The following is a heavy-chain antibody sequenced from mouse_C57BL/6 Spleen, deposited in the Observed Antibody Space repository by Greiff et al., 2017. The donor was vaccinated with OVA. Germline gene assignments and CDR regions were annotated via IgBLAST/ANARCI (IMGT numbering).Heavy chain of an antibody. CDR1: GYTFTSYT. Sequence: QVQLKESGAELARPGASVKMSCKASGYTFTSYTMHWVKQRPGQGLEWIGYINPSSGYTKYNQKFKDKATLTADKSSSTAYMQLSSLTSEDSAVYYCARKDDYDGFAYWGQGTLVTVSA. J-gene: IGHJ3*01. CDR3: ARKDDYDGFAY. V-gene: IGHV1-4*01. D-gene: IGHD2-4*01. CDR2: INPSSGYT.